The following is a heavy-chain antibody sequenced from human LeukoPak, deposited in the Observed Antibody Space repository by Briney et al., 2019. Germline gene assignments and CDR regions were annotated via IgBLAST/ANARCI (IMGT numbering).Heavy chain of an antibody. CDR3: ARDGHSGSYTY. D-gene: IGHD1-26*01. V-gene: IGHV4-59*01. CDR2: IYYSGST. Sequence: PSETLSLTCTVSGGSISSYYWSWIRQPPGKGLEWIGYIYYSGSTNYNPSLKSRVTISVDTSKNQFSLKLSSVTAADTAVYYCARDGHSGSYTYWGQGTLVTVSS. J-gene: IGHJ4*02. CDR1: GGSISSYY.